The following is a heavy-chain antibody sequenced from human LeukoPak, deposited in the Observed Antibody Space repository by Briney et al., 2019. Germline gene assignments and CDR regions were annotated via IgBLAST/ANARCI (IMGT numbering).Heavy chain of an antibody. Sequence: ASVKVSCKASGYTFTSYDINWVRQATGQGLEWMGWMNPNSGNTGYAQKFQGRVTMTRNTSISTAYMELSSLRSEDTAVYYCARAVEYYYDSSGYQEGFDPWGQGTLVTVSS. CDR1: GYTFTSYD. CDR2: MNPNSGNT. J-gene: IGHJ5*02. D-gene: IGHD3-22*01. CDR3: ARAVEYYYDSSGYQEGFDP. V-gene: IGHV1-8*01.